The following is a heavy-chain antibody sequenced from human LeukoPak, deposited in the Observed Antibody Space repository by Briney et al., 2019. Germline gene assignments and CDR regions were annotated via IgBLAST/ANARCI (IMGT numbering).Heavy chain of an antibody. CDR3: ARHDTYCSSTSCYGGDDAFDI. CDR2: IYYSGST. CDR1: GGSIGSYY. J-gene: IGHJ3*02. Sequence: SETLSLTSTVSGGSIGSYYWSWIRQPPWKGLEWIGYIYYSGSTNYNPSLKSRVTISVDTSKNQFSLKLSSVTAADTAVYYCARHDTYCSSTSCYGGDDAFDIWGQGTMVTVSS. D-gene: IGHD2-2*01. V-gene: IGHV4-59*08.